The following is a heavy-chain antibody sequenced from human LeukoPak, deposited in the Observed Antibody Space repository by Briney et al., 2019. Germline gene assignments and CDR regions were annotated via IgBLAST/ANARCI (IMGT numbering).Heavy chain of an antibody. CDR3: ASEGIPAAGDY. Sequence: GGSLRLSCAASGLTLSSYWMHWVRQAPGKGLVWVSRINGDGSSTSYTDSVKGRFTISRDNAKNTLYLQMNSLRAEDTAVYYCASEGIPAAGDYWGQGTLVTVSS. CDR2: INGDGSST. D-gene: IGHD6-13*01. V-gene: IGHV3-74*01. J-gene: IGHJ4*02. CDR1: GLTLSSYW.